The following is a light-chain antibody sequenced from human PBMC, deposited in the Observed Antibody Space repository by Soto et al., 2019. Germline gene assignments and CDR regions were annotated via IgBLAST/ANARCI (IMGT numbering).Light chain of an antibody. J-gene: IGKJ5*01. CDR3: QQLDSYPIT. V-gene: IGKV1-9*01. Sequence: IQLTQSPSFLSASVGDRVTITCRASQGISSFLAWYQEKPGEAPKLLIYDASTLQSGVPSRFSGSGSGTEFTLTISSLQPEDFATYYCQQLDSYPITFGQGTRLEIK. CDR2: DAS. CDR1: QGISSF.